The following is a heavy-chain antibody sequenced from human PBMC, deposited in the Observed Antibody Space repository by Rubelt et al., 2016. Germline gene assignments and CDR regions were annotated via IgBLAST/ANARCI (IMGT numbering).Heavy chain of an antibody. CDR2: INHSGST. CDR3: ARGIRAILYYGMDV. D-gene: IGHD3-3*02. J-gene: IGHJ6*02. V-gene: IGHV4-34*01. Sequence: QVQLQQWGAGLLKPPETLSLTCAVYGGSFSGYYWSWIRQPPGKGLEWIGEINHSGSTNYNPSLKSRVTISVETSKNQFPRKLSSVTAADTAVYDCARGIRAILYYGMDVWGQGTTVTVSS. CDR1: GGSFSGYY.